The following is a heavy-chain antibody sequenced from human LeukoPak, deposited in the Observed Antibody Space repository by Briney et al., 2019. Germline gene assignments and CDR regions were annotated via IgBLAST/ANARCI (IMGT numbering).Heavy chain of an antibody. D-gene: IGHD3-22*01. CDR3: ATNVGYYDSSGYYSVAEDAFDI. Sequence: SVKVSCKASGGTFSSYAISWVRQAPGQGLEWMGRIIPILGIANYAQKFQGRVTITADKSTSTAYMELSSLRSEDTAVYYCATNVGYYDSSGYYSVAEDAFDIWGQGTMVTVSS. CDR1: GGTFSSYA. J-gene: IGHJ3*02. CDR2: IIPILGIA. V-gene: IGHV1-69*04.